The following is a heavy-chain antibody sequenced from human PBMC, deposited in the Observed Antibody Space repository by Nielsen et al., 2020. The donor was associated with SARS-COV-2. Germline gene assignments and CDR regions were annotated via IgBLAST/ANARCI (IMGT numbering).Heavy chain of an antibody. CDR2: ISYDGSNK. Sequence: GESLKISCAASGFTFSSYGMHWVRQAPGKGLEWVAVISYDGSNKYYADSVKGRFTISRDNSKNTLYLQMNSLRAEDTAVYYCAREDFLWFGELLVDWFDPWGQGTLVTVSS. D-gene: IGHD3-10*01. V-gene: IGHV3-30*03. CDR1: GFTFSSYG. CDR3: AREDFLWFGELLVDWFDP. J-gene: IGHJ5*02.